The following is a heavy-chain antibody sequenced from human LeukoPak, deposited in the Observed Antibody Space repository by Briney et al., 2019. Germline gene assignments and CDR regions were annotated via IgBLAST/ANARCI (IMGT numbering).Heavy chain of an antibody. CDR3: ARQGDNYGAMDC. Sequence: SETLSLTCAVSGYSISTSYYWGWMRQPPGKRVVWIGTIYHTGTASYTSSLESRVTMSVDTSKNQFSLKLSSVTAADAAIYCCARQGDNYGAMDCWGQGTLVSVSS. CDR1: GYSISTSYY. J-gene: IGHJ4*02. V-gene: IGHV4-38-2*01. CDR2: IYHTGTA. D-gene: IGHD4/OR15-4a*01.